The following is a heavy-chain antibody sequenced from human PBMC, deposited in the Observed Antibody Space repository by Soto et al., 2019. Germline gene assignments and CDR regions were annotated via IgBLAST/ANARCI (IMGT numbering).Heavy chain of an antibody. J-gene: IGHJ5*02. Sequence: QVQLQESGPGLVEPSGTLSLTCAVSGGSISGTTWWSWVRQPPGKGLEYIGEIYSRGSTNYNPSLKSRVTISIETSKNQFSLKLNSVTAADTAVYFCAKNGAYAVATWGQGTLVTVSS. D-gene: IGHD2-8*01. CDR2: IYSRGST. CDR3: AKNGAYAVAT. CDR1: GGSISGTTW. V-gene: IGHV4-4*02.